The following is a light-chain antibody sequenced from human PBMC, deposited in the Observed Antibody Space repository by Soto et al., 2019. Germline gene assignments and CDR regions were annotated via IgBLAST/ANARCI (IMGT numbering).Light chain of an antibody. CDR3: QHYDSLPIT. CDR1: QSVSSSY. CDR2: GAS. J-gene: IGKJ5*01. Sequence: EIVMTQSPATLSVSPGERATLSCRASQSVSSSYLAWYQQKPGQPPRLXIYGASSRATGIPDRFSGSGSGTDFTLTISRLEPEDFAVFYCQHYDSLPITFGQGTRLEIK. V-gene: IGKV3-20*01.